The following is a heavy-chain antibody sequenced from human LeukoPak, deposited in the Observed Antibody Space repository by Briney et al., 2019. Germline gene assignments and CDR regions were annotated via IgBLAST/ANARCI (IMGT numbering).Heavy chain of an antibody. CDR2: IKQDGSEK. J-gene: IGHJ4*02. CDR3: ARNDYGSGSYYNDY. D-gene: IGHD3-10*01. V-gene: IGHV3-7*01. Sequence: PGGSLRLSCAASGFTFSSYWMSWVRQAPGKGLEWVANIKQDGSEKYYVDSVKGRFTISRDNSKNTLYLQMNSLRAEDTAVYYCARNDYGSGSYYNDYWGQGTLVTVSS. CDR1: GFTFSSYW.